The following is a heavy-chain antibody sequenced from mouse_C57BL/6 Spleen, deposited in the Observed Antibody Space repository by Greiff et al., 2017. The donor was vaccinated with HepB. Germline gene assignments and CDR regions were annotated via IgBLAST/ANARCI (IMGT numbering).Heavy chain of an antibody. CDR1: GYTFTSYW. V-gene: IGHV1-64*01. CDR3: ASSWYYGNCDY. D-gene: IGHD2-1*01. Sequence: QVQLQQPGAELVKPGASVKLSCKASGYTFTSYWMHWVKQRPGQGLEWIGMIHPNSGSTNYNEKLKSKATLTVDKASSTAYMQLSSLTSEDSAVYYCASSWYYGNCDYWGQGTTLTVSS. CDR2: IHPNSGST. J-gene: IGHJ2*01.